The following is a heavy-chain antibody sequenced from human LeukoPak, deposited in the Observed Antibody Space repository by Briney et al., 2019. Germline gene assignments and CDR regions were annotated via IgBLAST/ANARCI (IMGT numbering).Heavy chain of an antibody. CDR3: AREGYCSGGSCYSHYFDY. J-gene: IGHJ4*02. V-gene: IGHV4-59*01. Sequence: KPSETLSLTCTVSGGSISSYYWSWIRQPPGKGLEWIGYIYYSGSTNYNPSLKGRVTISVDTSKNQFSLKLSSVTAADTAVYYCAREGYCSGGSCYSHYFDYWGQGTLVTVSS. CDR2: IYYSGST. D-gene: IGHD2-15*01. CDR1: GGSISSYY.